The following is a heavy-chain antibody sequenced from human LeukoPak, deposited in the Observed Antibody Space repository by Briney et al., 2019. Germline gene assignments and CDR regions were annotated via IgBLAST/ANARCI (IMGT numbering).Heavy chain of an antibody. V-gene: IGHV3-73*01. J-gene: IGHJ4*02. CDR2: IRSKANSYAT. CDR3: TSYDYGAPG. D-gene: IGHD4-17*01. CDR1: GFTFSGSA. Sequence: GGSLRLSCAASGFTFSGSAMHWVRQASGKGLEWVGRIRSKANSYATAYAASVKGRFTISRDNSKNTAHLQMNSLKTEDTAVYYCTSYDYGAPGWGQGTLVTVSS.